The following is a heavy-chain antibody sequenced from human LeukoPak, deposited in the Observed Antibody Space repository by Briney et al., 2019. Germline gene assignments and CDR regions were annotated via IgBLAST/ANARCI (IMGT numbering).Heavy chain of an antibody. CDR2: INPNSGGT. Sequence: GASVKVSCKASGYTFTGYYMHWVRQAPGQGLEWMGWINPNSGGTNYAQKFQGRVTMTRDTSISTAYMELRRLRSDDTAVYYCARVAYYYDSSGYYHYWGQGTLVTVSS. CDR3: ARVAYYYDSSGYYHY. J-gene: IGHJ4*02. D-gene: IGHD3-22*01. V-gene: IGHV1-2*02. CDR1: GYTFTGYY.